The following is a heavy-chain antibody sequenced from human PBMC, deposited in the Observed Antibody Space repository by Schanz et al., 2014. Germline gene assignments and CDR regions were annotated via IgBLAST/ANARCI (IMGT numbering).Heavy chain of an antibody. J-gene: IGHJ4*02. CDR1: GFTFSKYW. CDR2: IKQDGSEK. Sequence: EVQLVESGGGLVQPGGSLRLSCGGSGFTFSKYWMSWVRQAPGKGLEWVANIKQDGSEKYYVDAVKGRFTISRDNAKNSMYLHMKSLRGEDTAVYYCARVPYGSGSYWDYWGQGTLVTVSS. D-gene: IGHD3-10*01. V-gene: IGHV3-7*02. CDR3: ARVPYGSGSYWDY.